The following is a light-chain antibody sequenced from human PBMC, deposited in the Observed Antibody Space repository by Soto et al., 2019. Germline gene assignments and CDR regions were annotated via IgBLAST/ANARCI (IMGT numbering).Light chain of an antibody. CDR1: SSDVGGYNY. J-gene: IGLJ2*01. V-gene: IGLV2-14*01. CDR3: SSYTSSSTLI. CDR2: EVS. Sequence: QPVLTQPASVSGSPGQSITISCTGTSSDVGGYNYVSWYQQHPGKAPKILIYEVSNRPSGVSNRFSASKSGNTASLTISGLQAEDEADYYCSSYTSSSTLIFGGGTKLTVL.